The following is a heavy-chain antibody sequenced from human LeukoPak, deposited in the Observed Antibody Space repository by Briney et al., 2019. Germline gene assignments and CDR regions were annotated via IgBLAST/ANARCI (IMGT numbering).Heavy chain of an antibody. Sequence: ASVKVSCKASGYTFTSYYMHWVRQAPGQGLGWMGIINPSGGSTSYAQKFQGRGTMTSDMSTSTDYMELSSLRSEDTAVYYCAREDCSGGSCYASFDYWGQGTLVTVSS. D-gene: IGHD2-15*01. V-gene: IGHV1-46*01. J-gene: IGHJ4*02. CDR1: GYTFTSYY. CDR2: INPSGGST. CDR3: AREDCSGGSCYASFDY.